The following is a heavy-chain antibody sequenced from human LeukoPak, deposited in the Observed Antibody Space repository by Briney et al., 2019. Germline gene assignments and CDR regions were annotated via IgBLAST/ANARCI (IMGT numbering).Heavy chain of an antibody. J-gene: IGHJ4*02. CDR2: TNPTGGSP. D-gene: IGHD1-26*01. Sequence: ASVKVSCKASGYTFTGYYMHRLRQAPGQGLEWLGVTNPTGGSPTYAQKFQGRVTMTRDTSTSTVHMELSSLRSEDTAVYYCARDHVPPYVGIDYWGQGTLVTVSS. CDR1: GYTFTGYY. CDR3: ARDHVPPYVGIDY. V-gene: IGHV1-46*01.